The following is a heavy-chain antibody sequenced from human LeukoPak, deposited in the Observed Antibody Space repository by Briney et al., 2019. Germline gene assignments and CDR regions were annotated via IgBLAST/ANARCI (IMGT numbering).Heavy chain of an antibody. CDR2: ISSSSSYI. Sequence: GGSLRLSYAASGFTFSSYSMNWVRQAPGKGLEWVSSISSSSSYIYYADSVKGRFTISRDNAKNSLYLQMNSLRAEDTAVYYCARAWGEYSGYDYGYYYYGMDVWGQGTTVTVSS. CDR1: GFTFSSYS. D-gene: IGHD5-12*01. J-gene: IGHJ6*02. CDR3: ARAWGEYSGYDYGYYYYGMDV. V-gene: IGHV3-21*01.